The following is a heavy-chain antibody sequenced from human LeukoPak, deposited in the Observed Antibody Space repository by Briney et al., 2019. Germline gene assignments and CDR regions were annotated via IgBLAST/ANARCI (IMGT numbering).Heavy chain of an antibody. CDR2: IYPGDSDT. Sequence: GESLKISCKGSGYSFTHYWIGWVRQMPGKGLEWMGVIYPGDSDTRYSPSFQGQVTISADESIGTAYLQWSSLKSSDTAMYYCARRIAIFGDGNWFDSWGQGTLVTVSS. J-gene: IGHJ5*01. CDR3: ARRIAIFGDGNWFDS. V-gene: IGHV5-51*01. CDR1: GYSFTHYW. D-gene: IGHD3-3*01.